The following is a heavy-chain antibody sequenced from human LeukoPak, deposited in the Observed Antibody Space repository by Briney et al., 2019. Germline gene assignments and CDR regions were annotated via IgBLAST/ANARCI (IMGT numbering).Heavy chain of an antibody. CDR2: ISGSGGST. CDR1: GFTFSSYA. CDR3: ARRPGDCSSTSCYAYYYGMDV. D-gene: IGHD2-2*01. V-gene: IGHV3-23*01. Sequence: GGSLRLSCAASGFTFSSYAMSWVRQAPGKGLEWVSAISGSGGSTYYADSVKGRFTISRDNSKNTLYLQMNSLRAEDTAVYYCARRPGDCSSTSCYAYYYGMDVWGQGTTVTVSS. J-gene: IGHJ6*02.